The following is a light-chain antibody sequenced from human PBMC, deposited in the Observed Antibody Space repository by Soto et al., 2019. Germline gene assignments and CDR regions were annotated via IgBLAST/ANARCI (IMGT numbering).Light chain of an antibody. Sequence: QSVLTQPASVSGSPGQSITISCTGTSGDVGSYNLVSWYQQHPGKAPKLMIYEVSQRPSGVSNRFSGSKSGNTASLTISGRQAEDEGDYYCCSYAGTSNVVFGGGTKLTVL. CDR1: SGDVGSYNL. J-gene: IGLJ2*01. CDR3: CSYAGTSNVV. V-gene: IGLV2-23*02. CDR2: EVS.